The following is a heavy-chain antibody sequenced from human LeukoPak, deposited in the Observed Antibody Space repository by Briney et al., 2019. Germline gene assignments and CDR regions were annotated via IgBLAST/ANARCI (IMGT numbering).Heavy chain of an antibody. CDR1: GGSISSYY. Sequence: SETLSLTCTISGGSISSYYWSWIRQPAGKGLEWIGRMFTSGSTNYKPSLKSRVTMSVDTSKNQFTLKLTSVTAADTAVYYCARETVYYGSGSYHQYYFDYWGQGTLVTVSS. J-gene: IGHJ4*02. CDR3: ARETVYYGSGSYHQYYFDY. CDR2: MFTSGST. V-gene: IGHV4-4*07. D-gene: IGHD3-10*01.